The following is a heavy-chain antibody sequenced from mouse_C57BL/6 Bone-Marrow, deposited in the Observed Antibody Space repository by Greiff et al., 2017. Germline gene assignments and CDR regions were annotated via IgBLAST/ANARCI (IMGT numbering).Heavy chain of an antibody. D-gene: IGHD4-1*01. CDR1: GFTFSDFY. Sequence: EVQVVESGGGLVQSGRSLRLSCATSGFTFSDFYMEWVRQAPGKGLEWIAASRNKANDYTTEYSASVKGRFIVSRDTSQSILYLQMNALRAEDTAIYYCARDANWAWFAYWGQGTLVTVSA. J-gene: IGHJ3*01. V-gene: IGHV7-1*01. CDR3: ARDANWAWFAY. CDR2: SRNKANDYTT.